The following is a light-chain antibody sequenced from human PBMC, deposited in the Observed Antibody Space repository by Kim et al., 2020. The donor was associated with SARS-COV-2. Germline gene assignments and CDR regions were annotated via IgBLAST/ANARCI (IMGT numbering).Light chain of an antibody. CDR3: QAWDRTTAV. CDR1: NLGDTY. J-gene: IGLJ3*02. CDR2: QDT. Sequence: SYELTQPPSVSVSPGQTASITCSGDNLGDTYVSWYQQKPDQSPVLVIYQDTKRPSGIPERFSGSNSGNTATLTISGTQAVDEAYYFCQAWDRTTAVFGGG. V-gene: IGLV3-1*01.